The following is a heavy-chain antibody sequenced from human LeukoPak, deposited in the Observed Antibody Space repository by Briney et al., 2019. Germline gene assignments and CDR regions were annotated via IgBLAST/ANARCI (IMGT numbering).Heavy chain of an antibody. J-gene: IGHJ4*02. D-gene: IGHD2-8*01. CDR3: ARGVYAGSGY. V-gene: IGHV4-59*01. Sequence: SETLSLTCTVSGGSISSYYWSWIRQPPGKGLEWIGYIYYSGSTNYNPSLKSRVTISVDTSKNQFSLKLNSVTAADTAVYYCARGVYAGSGYWGQGALVTVSS. CDR2: IYYSGST. CDR1: GGSISSYY.